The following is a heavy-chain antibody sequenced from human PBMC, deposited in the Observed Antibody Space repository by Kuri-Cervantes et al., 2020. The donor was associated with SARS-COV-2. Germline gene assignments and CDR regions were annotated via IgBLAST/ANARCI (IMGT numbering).Heavy chain of an antibody. D-gene: IGHD3-10*01. Sequence: GESLKISCAASGFTFSDYYMSWIRQAPGKGLEWVSYISSSGSTIYYADSVKGRFTISRDNAKNSLYLQMNSLRAEDTALYYCAKDIGLWFGELFEIDYWGQGTLVTVSS. CDR1: GFTFSDYY. CDR2: ISSSGSTI. J-gene: IGHJ4*02. V-gene: IGHV3-11*01. CDR3: AKDIGLWFGELFEIDY.